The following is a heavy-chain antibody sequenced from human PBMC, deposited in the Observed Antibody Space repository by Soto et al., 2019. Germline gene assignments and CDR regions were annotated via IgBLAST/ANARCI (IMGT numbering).Heavy chain of an antibody. CDR1: GGTFSSYA. CDR3: ARGWRRLELLRFDYGMDA. V-gene: IGHV1-69*13. CDR2: IIPIFGTA. J-gene: IGHJ6*02. Sequence: SVKVSCKASGGTFSSYAISWVRQAPGQGLEWMGGIIPIFGTANYAQKFQGRVTITADESTSTAYMELSSLRSEDTAVYYCARGWRRLELLRFDYGMDAWGQGTTVTVSS. D-gene: IGHD1-7*01.